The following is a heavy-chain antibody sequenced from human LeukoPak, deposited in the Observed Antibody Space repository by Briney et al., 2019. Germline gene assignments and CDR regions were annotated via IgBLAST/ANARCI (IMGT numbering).Heavy chain of an antibody. CDR1: GFTVSSNY. Sequence: GGSLRLSCAASGFTVSSNYMSWVRQAPGKGLEWVSVTYSGGSTYYADSVKGRFTISRHNSKNTLYLQMNSLRAEDTAVYYCARSHEYSSHYAFDIWGQGTMVTVSS. J-gene: IGHJ3*02. CDR3: ARSHEYSSHYAFDI. V-gene: IGHV3-53*04. D-gene: IGHD6-6*01. CDR2: TYSGGST.